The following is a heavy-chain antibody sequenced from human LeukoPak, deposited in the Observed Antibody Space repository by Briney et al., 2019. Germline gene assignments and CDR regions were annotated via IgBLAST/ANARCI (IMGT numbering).Heavy chain of an antibody. J-gene: IGHJ4*02. V-gene: IGHV5-51*01. Sequence: GESRKISCKGSRDPFTGYWIGGVGQMPGKGREGMGIIYPGDSDTRYSPSFQGQVTISADKSTSTAYLQWSSLKASDTAMYYCARLSGSYWDYFDYWGQGTLVTVPS. CDR3: ARLSGSYWDYFDY. CDR2: IYPGDSDT. CDR1: RDPFTGYW. D-gene: IGHD1-26*01.